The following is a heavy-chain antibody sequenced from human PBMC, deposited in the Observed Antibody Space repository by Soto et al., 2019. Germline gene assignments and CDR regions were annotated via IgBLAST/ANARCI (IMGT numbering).Heavy chain of an antibody. J-gene: IGHJ4*02. D-gene: IGHD3-9*01. CDR1: GFTFSDYY. Sequence: EVQLVESGGGLVQPGGSLRLSCAASGFTFSDYYMDWVRQAPGKGLEWVGRIRNKAKSYTTDYAASGKGRFTIPTDDSENSLYLQMSSMKTEDTAVYYCARSLPRVTGYPQFDSWGQGTLVTVSS. V-gene: IGHV3-72*01. CDR2: IRNKAKSYTT. CDR3: ARSLPRVTGYPQFDS.